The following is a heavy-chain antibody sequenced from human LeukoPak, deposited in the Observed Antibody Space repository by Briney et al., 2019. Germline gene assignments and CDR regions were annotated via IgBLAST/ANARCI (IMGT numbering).Heavy chain of an antibody. D-gene: IGHD1-1*01. J-gene: IGHJ3*02. CDR2: ISGSGGDT. CDR1: GFTFSNYA. Sequence: GSLRLSCAGSGFTFSNYAMNWVRQAPGKGLEWVSDISGSGGDTYYADSVKGRFTISRDNSKNTLYLQMNSLRAEDTAVYYCAVEGFDIWGHGTMVTVSS. V-gene: IGHV3-23*01. CDR3: AVEGFDI.